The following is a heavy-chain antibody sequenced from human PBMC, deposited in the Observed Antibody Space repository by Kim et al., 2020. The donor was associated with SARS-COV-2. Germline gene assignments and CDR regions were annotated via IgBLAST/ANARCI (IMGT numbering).Heavy chain of an antibody. D-gene: IGHD3-3*01. CDR1: GYSFTSYW. CDR2: IYSGDSDT. CDR3: ARPAWNYDFWSGSYYFVY. V-gene: IGHV5-51*01. J-gene: IGHJ4*01. Sequence: GESLKISCKGSGYSFTSYWIGWVRQMPGKGLEWVGIIYSGDSDTRYSPSFQGQVTISADKSISTAYLQWSSLKASDTAMSYCARPAWNYDFWSGSYYFVYWSHGTLVTVSS.